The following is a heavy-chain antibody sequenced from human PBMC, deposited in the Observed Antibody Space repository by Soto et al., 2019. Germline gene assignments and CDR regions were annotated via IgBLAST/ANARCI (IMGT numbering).Heavy chain of an antibody. CDR2: ISSSSSYI. J-gene: IGHJ4*02. Sequence: GGSLRLSCAASGFTFSSYSMNWDRQAPGKGLEWVSSISSSSSYIYYADSVKGRFTISRDNAKNSLYLQMNSLRAEDTAVYYCASAFDLGEVDYWGQGTLVTVSS. CDR3: ASAFDLGEVDY. CDR1: GFTFSSYS. V-gene: IGHV3-21*01. D-gene: IGHD3-16*01.